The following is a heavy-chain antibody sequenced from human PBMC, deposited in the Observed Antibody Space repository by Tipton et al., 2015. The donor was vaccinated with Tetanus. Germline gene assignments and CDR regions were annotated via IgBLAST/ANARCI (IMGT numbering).Heavy chain of an antibody. CDR3: ASLVAAAGDFYYYGMDV. CDR1: GGSISSSSYY. CDR2: IYYSGST. V-gene: IGHV4-61*01. J-gene: IGHJ6*02. Sequence: TLSLTCTVSGGSISSSSYYWSWIRQPPGKGLEWIGYIYYSGSTNYNPSLKSRVTISVDTSKNQFSLKLSSVTAADTAVYYCASLVAAAGDFYYYGMDVWGQGTTVTVSS. D-gene: IGHD6-13*01.